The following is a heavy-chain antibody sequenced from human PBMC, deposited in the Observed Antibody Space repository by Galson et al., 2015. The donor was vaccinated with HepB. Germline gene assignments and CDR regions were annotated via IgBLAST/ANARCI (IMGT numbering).Heavy chain of an antibody. Sequence: SLRLSCAASGFTFSNYGMHWVRQAPGKGLEWVAVISYDGSNKYYADSVKGRFTISRDNSKNTLYLQMTSLRAEDTALYYCAKDPYLYSALAGTMAGFDYWSQGTLVTVSS. CDR3: AKDPYLYSALAGTMAGFDY. V-gene: IGHV3-30*18. D-gene: IGHD6-19*01. J-gene: IGHJ4*02. CDR1: GFTFSNYG. CDR2: ISYDGSNK.